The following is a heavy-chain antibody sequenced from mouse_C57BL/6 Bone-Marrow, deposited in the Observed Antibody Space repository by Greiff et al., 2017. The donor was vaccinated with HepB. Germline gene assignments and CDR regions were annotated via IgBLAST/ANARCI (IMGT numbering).Heavy chain of an antibody. V-gene: IGHV1-39*01. J-gene: IGHJ2*01. D-gene: IGHD1-1*01. CDR1: GYSFTDYN. CDR2: INPNYGTT. Sequence: VQLQQSGPELVKPGASVKISCKASGYSFTDYNMNWVKQSNGKSLEWIGVINPNYGTTSYNQKFKGKATLTVDQSSSTAYMQLNSLTSEDSAVYYCQFITTVVANYFDYWGQGTTLTVSS. CDR3: QFITTVVANYFDY.